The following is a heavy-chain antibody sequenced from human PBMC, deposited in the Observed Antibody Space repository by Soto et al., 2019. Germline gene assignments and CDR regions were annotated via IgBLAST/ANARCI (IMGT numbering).Heavy chain of an antibody. Sequence: QVQLQESGPGLVKPSEALSLTCTVSGGSLSGYYWSWIRQPPGKGLEWIGYIYYGGTTNYNPSVESRLTLSVVTSQNQFSLKLNSVTAADTAVYYCARVQTRGDAFDIWGQGTMVTVSS. J-gene: IGHJ3*02. CDR1: GGSLSGYY. CDR3: ARVQTRGDAFDI. CDR2: IYYGGTT. V-gene: IGHV4-59*08. D-gene: IGHD2-2*01.